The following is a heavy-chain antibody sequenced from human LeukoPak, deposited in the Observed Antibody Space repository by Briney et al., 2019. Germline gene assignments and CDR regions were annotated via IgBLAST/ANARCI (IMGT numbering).Heavy chain of an antibody. CDR3: ARGIGSTTVTTLEYYFDY. D-gene: IGHD4-17*01. CDR2: MNPNSGNT. V-gene: IGHV1-8*01. CDR1: GYTFTSYD. Sequence: GASVKVSCKASGYTFTSYDINWVRQATGQGLEWMGWMNPNSGNTGYAQKFQGRVTMTRNTSISTAYMELSSLRSEDTAVYYCARGIGSTTVTTLEYYFDYWGQGTLDTVSS. J-gene: IGHJ4*02.